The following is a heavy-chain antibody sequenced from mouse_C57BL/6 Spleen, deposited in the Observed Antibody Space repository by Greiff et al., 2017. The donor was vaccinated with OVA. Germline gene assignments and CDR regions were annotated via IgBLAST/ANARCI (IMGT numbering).Heavy chain of an antibody. Sequence: EVKLMESEGGLVQPGSSMKLSCTASGFTFSDYYMAWVRQVPEKGLEWVANINYDGSSTYYLDSLKSRFIISRDNAKNILYLQMSSLKSEDTATYYCARGGRVYYFDYWGQGTTLTVSS. CDR2: INYDGSST. CDR3: ARGGRVYYFDY. CDR1: GFTFSDYY. J-gene: IGHJ2*01. D-gene: IGHD3-3*01. V-gene: IGHV5-16*01.